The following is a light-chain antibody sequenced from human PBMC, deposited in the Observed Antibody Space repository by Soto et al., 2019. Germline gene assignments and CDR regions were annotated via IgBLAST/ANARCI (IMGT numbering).Light chain of an antibody. J-gene: IGKJ4*01. Sequence: TQSPSTLSASVGDRVTITCRASQSISRWLAWYQQKPGQTPRLLIYHASNRATGIPDRFSGSGSGTDFTLTISRLEPEDFAVYYCQQYGDSLLTFGGGTKVEIK. CDR3: QQYGDSLLT. V-gene: IGKV3-20*01. CDR1: QSISRW. CDR2: HAS.